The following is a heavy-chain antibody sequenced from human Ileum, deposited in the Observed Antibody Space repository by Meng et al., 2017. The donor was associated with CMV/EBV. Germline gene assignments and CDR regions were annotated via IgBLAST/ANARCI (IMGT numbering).Heavy chain of an antibody. CDR3: AKRSKWVAGEYYFDY. CDR2: IYSGGRSP. V-gene: IGHV3-23*03. Sequence: GESLKISCAASGFTFSSYAMSWVRQAPGKGPEWLSLIYSGGRSPKYADSVKGRFTISRDDSKKTLYLQMNSLGAEDTAVYYRAKRSKWVAGEYYFDYWGQGTLVTVSS. CDR1: GFTFSSYA. J-gene: IGHJ4*02. D-gene: IGHD6-19*01.